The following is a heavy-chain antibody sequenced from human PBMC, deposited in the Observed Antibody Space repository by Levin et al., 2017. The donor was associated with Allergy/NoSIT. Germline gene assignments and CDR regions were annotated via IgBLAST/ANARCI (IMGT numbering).Heavy chain of an antibody. V-gene: IGHV4-34*01. J-gene: IGHJ4*02. Sequence: PSETLSLTCAVYGGSLRGYYWSWIRQPPGKGLEWIGEINHRGNTNYNPSLKSRVTISLDTSKNQFSLKLTSVTAADTAMYYCARGSMSSYSNYASDYWGQGTLVTVSS. D-gene: IGHD4-11*01. CDR1: GGSLRGYY. CDR2: INHRGNT. CDR3: ARGSMSSYSNYASDY.